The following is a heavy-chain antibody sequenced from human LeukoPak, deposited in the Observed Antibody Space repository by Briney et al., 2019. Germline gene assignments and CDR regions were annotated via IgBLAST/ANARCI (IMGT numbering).Heavy chain of an antibody. CDR3: ARETGTVVDY. CDR2: IYYSGST. D-gene: IGHD4-23*01. V-gene: IGHV4-59*01. CDR1: GGSISTYY. J-gene: IGHJ4*02. Sequence: PSETLSLTCNVAGGSISTYYWSWIRQPPGKGLEWIGYIYYSGSTNYNPSLKSRVTTSVDTSKNQFSLKLSSVTAADTAVYYCARETGTVVDYWGQGTLVTVSS.